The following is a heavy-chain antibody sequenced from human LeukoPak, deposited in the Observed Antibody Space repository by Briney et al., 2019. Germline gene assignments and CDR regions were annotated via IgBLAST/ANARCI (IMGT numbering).Heavy chain of an antibody. J-gene: IGHJ4*02. Sequence: GGSLRLSCAASGFTFSSYAMSWVCQAPGKGLEWVSAISGSGGSAYYADSVKGRFTISRDNSKNTLYLQMNSLRAEDTAVYYCAKEGGKYYYDSSGYYSPYFDYWGQGTLVTVSS. CDR2: ISGSGGSA. D-gene: IGHD3-22*01. CDR1: GFTFSSYA. CDR3: AKEGGKYYYDSSGYYSPYFDY. V-gene: IGHV3-23*01.